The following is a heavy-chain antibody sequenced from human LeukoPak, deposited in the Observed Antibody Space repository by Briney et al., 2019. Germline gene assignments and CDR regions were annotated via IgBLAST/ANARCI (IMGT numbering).Heavy chain of an antibody. Sequence: GGSLRLSCVASGFTFSNFWMNWVRQAPGKGLEWVANIKDDGRDKNYVDSVKGRFTISRDNAKKSLYLQMNSLRAEDTAIYYCARGTGWYPDYWGQGILVTVSS. CDR3: ARGTGWYPDY. V-gene: IGHV3-7*01. CDR1: GFTFSNFW. D-gene: IGHD6-19*01. CDR2: IKDDGRDK. J-gene: IGHJ4*02.